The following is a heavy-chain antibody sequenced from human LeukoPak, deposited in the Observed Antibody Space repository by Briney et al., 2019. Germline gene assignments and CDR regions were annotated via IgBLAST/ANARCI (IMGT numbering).Heavy chain of an antibody. V-gene: IGHV3-7*01. Sequence: GGSLRLSCAASGFTFSIYCMNWVRQAPGKGLEWVAIINQDGRKKYYVDSVKGRLTISRDNAKNSLYLQMNSLRAEDTAVYYFARDLDCYNINPSFEIDCWVQGTLVTVSP. D-gene: IGHD5-24*01. J-gene: IGHJ4*02. CDR3: ARDLDCYNINPSFEIDC. CDR1: GFTFSIYC. CDR2: INQDGRKK.